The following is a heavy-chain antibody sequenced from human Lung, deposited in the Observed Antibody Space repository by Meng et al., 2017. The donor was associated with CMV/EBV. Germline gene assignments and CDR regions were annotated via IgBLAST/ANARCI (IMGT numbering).Heavy chain of an antibody. D-gene: IGHD6-6*01. Sequence: GESLKISCAASGFTFSSYWMSWVRQAPGKGLEWVANIKQDGSEKYYVDSVKGRFTISRDNAKNSLYLQMNSLRAEDTAVYYCARDSKISSGSSSYYYYYGMDVWXQGTXVTVSS. J-gene: IGHJ6*02. V-gene: IGHV3-7*01. CDR1: GFTFSSYW. CDR2: IKQDGSEK. CDR3: ARDSKISSGSSSYYYYYGMDV.